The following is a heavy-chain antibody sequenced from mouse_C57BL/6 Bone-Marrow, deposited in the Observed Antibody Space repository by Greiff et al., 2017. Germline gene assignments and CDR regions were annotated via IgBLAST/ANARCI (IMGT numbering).Heavy chain of an antibody. D-gene: IGHD1-1*01. Sequence: VQLQQSGAELARPGASVKLSCKASGYTFTSYGISWVKQRSGQGLEWIGEIYPRSGNTYYNEKFKGKATLTADKSSSTAYMELRSLTSEDSAVYFCTRDPHYGSGYYIDYWGQGTTLTVSS. CDR3: TRDPHYGSGYYIDY. J-gene: IGHJ2*01. V-gene: IGHV1-81*01. CDR2: IYPRSGNT. CDR1: GYTFTSYG.